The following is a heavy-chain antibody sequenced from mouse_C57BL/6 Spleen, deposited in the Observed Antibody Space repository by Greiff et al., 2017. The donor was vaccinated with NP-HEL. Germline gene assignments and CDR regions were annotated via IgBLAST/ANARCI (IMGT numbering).Heavy chain of an antibody. CDR1: GYTFTEYY. Sequence: VQLQQSGPELVKPGASVKIIFKASGYTFTEYYMNWVKPSHGKSLEWIGDINPNKCGNSYKQKFKGKATLTVDKSSSTAYMELRSRTSEDSAVYYCARDYDGYAMDYWGQGTSVTVSS. J-gene: IGHJ4*01. CDR3: ARDYDGYAMDY. D-gene: IGHD2-3*01. CDR2: INPNKCGN. V-gene: IGHV1-26*01.